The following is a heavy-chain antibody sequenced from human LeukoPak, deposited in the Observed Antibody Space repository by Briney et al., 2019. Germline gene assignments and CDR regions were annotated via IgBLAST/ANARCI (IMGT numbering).Heavy chain of an antibody. V-gene: IGHV1-69*06. D-gene: IGHD3-3*01. CDR1: GRPLSRYS. J-gene: IGHJ6*03. CDR3: AGNHRYDFWSGYYYYMDV. Sequence: SVKVSCKVSGRPLSRYSISWVRQAPGQGLEWMGGIIPIFGTADYAQKCQGRVTITADKSTSTAYMELSSLRSEDTAVYYCAGNHRYDFWSGYYYYMDVWGKGTTVTVSS. CDR2: IIPIFGTA.